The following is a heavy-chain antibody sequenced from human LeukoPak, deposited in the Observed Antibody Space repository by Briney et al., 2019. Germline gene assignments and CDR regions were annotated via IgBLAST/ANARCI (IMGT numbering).Heavy chain of an antibody. V-gene: IGHV3-7*01. CDR1: GFIFTNYW. Sequence: GGSLRLSCAASGFIFTNYWMKWVRQAPGKGLEWVANIKEDGSEKNYVDSVKGRFTISRDNAKNSLFLQINSLRAEVKAVYYCARDYYGSGSYYNWGQGTLVTVSS. CDR2: IKEDGSEK. D-gene: IGHD3-10*01. CDR3: ARDYYGSGSYYN. J-gene: IGHJ4*02.